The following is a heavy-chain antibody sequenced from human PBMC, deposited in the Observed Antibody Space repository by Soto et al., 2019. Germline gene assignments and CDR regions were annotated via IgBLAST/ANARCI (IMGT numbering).Heavy chain of an antibody. Sequence: QVQLVQSGAEVKKPGASVKVSCKASGYTFTSYAMHWVRQAPGQRLEWMGWINAGNGNTKYSQKFQGRVTITRDTSASTAYMELSSLRSEDTAVYYCACRADYGDYAAYYYYGMDVWGQGTTVTVSS. CDR2: INAGNGNT. D-gene: IGHD4-17*01. CDR1: GYTFTSYA. CDR3: ACRADYGDYAAYYYYGMDV. J-gene: IGHJ6*02. V-gene: IGHV1-3*01.